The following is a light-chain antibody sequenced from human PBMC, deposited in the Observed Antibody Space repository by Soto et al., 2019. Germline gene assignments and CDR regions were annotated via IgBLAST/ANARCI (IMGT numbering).Light chain of an antibody. Sequence: QSVLTQPPSVSGAPGQRVTISCTGSSSNIGAGYDVHWYQQFPGTAPKLLIYGNSNRPSGVPDRFSGSKSGTSASLAITGXXXXXXXDXYCQSYDSSLSGFVFGTGTKLTVL. V-gene: IGLV1-40*01. CDR1: SSNIGAGYD. J-gene: IGLJ1*01. CDR2: GNS. CDR3: QSYDSSLSGFV.